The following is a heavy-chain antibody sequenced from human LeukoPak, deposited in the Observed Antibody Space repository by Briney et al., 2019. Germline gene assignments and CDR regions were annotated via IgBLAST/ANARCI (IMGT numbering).Heavy chain of an antibody. V-gene: IGHV4-34*03. CDR1: GESFSGYY. CDR3: SQGGYTFDY. CDR2: INHSGST. J-gene: IGHJ4*02. Sequence: SETLSLTCAVYGESFSGYYWSWIRQPPGKGLEWIGEINHSGSTNYNPSLKSRVTISVDTSKNQFSLKLSSVTAADTAVYYCSQGGYTFDYWGQGTLVTVSS. D-gene: IGHD5-24*01.